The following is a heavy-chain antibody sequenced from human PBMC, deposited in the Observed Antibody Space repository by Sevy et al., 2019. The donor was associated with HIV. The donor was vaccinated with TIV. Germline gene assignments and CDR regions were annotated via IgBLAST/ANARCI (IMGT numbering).Heavy chain of an antibody. CDR2: ISGSGAST. V-gene: IGHV3-23*01. Sequence: GGSLRLTCAASGFTFSNYAMNWVRQAPGKGLEWVSAISGSGASTYYADSVKGRSTISRDNSKNTLYLQRNSLRAEDTAVYYCAKVTIVGSTDYWYFDLWGRGTLVTVSS. CDR3: AKVTIVGSTDYWYFDL. CDR1: GFTFSNYA. J-gene: IGHJ2*01. D-gene: IGHD1-26*01.